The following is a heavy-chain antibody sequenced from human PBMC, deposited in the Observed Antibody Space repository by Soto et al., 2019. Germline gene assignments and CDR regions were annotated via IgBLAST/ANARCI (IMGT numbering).Heavy chain of an antibody. D-gene: IGHD5-18*01. CDR2: INPNSGGT. V-gene: IGHV1-2*04. CDR3: ARARPVAYSYGSGELDY. CDR1: GYTFTGYY. J-gene: IGHJ4*02. Sequence: QVQLVQSGAEVKKPGASVKVSCKASGYTFTGYYMHWVRQAPGQGLEWMGWINPNSGGTNYAQKFQGWVTMTRDTSISTAYMELSRLRSDDTAVYYCARARPVAYSYGSGELDYWGQGTLVTVSS.